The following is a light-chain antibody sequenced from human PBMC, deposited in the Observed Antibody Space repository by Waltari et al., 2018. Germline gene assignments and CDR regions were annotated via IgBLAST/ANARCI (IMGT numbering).Light chain of an antibody. CDR1: RSDVGGYDA. CDR2: DVS. V-gene: IGLV2-11*01. Sequence: QSALTQPRSVSGPPGQSVTISCTGTRSDVGGYDAVSWYRQHPGKAPELIIYDVSKRPSGVPDRFSGSKSGNTASLTISGLQADDEADYYCSSNAGYSTWVFGGGTKVTVL. CDR3: SSNAGYSTWV. J-gene: IGLJ3*02.